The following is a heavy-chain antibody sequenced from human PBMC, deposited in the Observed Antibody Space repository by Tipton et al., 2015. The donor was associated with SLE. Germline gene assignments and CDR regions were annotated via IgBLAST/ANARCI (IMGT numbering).Heavy chain of an antibody. V-gene: IGHV4-39*07. CDR3: ARDRTGGGVYYFDY. Sequence: TLSLTCTVSGGSISSSSYYWGWIRQPPGKGPEWIGSIYYSGSTYYNPSLKSRVTISVDTSKNQFSLKLSSVTAADTAVYYCARDRTGGGVYYFDYWGQGTLVTVSS. CDR1: GGSISSSSYY. CDR2: IYYSGST. J-gene: IGHJ4*02. D-gene: IGHD1-14*01.